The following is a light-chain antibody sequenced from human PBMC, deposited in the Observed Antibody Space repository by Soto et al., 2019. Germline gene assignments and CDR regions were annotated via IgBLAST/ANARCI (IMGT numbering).Light chain of an antibody. CDR1: QSINTY. J-gene: IGKJ4*01. Sequence: DIQMTQSPSSLSASVGDRVTITCRTSQSINTYLNWYQQKPGKAPNLLIYGASSLQSGVPSRFSGSGSGTDFTLTISSLQPEDFATYYCQQSYSTPPTFGGGTKVDIK. V-gene: IGKV1-39*01. CDR3: QQSYSTPPT. CDR2: GAS.